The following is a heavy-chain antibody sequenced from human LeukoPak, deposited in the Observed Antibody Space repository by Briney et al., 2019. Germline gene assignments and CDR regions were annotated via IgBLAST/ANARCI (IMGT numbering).Heavy chain of an antibody. CDR3: ARASRGYCSGGSCYSRFDP. J-gene: IGHJ5*02. V-gene: IGHV1-2*02. D-gene: IGHD2-15*01. CDR2: INPNSGGT. Sequence: GASVKVSCKASGYTFTGYYLHWVRQAPGQGLEWMGWINPNSGGTNYAQKFQGRVTMTRDTSISTAYMELSRLRSDDTAVYYCARASRGYCSGGSCYSRFDPWGQGTLVTVSS. CDR1: GYTFTGYY.